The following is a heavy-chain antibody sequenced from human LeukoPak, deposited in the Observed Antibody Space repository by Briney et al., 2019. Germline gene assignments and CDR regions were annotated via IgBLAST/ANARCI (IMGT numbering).Heavy chain of an antibody. CDR3: ATGERMVRGDGVDY. J-gene: IGHJ4*02. CDR1: GFTVRNNY. CDR2: IYSGGST. V-gene: IGHV3-66*01. Sequence: GRSLRLSCAASGFTVRNNYMSWVRQAPGKGLEWVSVIYSGGSTYYADSVKGRFTISRDNSKNTLYLQMNSLRAEDTAVYFCATGERMVRGDGVDYWGQGTLVTVSS. D-gene: IGHD3-10*01.